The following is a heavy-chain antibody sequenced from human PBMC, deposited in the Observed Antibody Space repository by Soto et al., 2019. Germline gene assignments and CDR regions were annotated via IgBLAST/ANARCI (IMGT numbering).Heavy chain of an antibody. Sequence: QVQLVQSGAEVKKPGSSVKVSCKASGGTFSSYAISWVRQAPGQGLEWMGGIIPIFGTANYAQKFQGRVTITADESTRTAYMDLSSLRSEDTAVYYCARXXXLYRYYDFWSGYSVLDYWGQGTX. V-gene: IGHV1-69*01. CDR2: IIPIFGTA. CDR1: GGTFSSYA. D-gene: IGHD3-3*01. CDR3: ARXXXLYRYYDFWSGYSVLDY. J-gene: IGHJ4*02.